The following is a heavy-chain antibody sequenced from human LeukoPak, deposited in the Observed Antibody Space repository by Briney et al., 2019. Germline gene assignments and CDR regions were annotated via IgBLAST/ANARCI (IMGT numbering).Heavy chain of an antibody. Sequence: GGSLRLSCAASGFTFSSYSMNWVRQAPGQGLEWVSSISSSSSYIYYADSVKGRFTISRDNAKNSLYLQMNSLRAEDTAVYYCAKEAALGGYWGQGTLVTVSS. D-gene: IGHD2-15*01. J-gene: IGHJ4*02. CDR2: ISSSSSYI. V-gene: IGHV3-21*01. CDR3: AKEAALGGY. CDR1: GFTFSSYS.